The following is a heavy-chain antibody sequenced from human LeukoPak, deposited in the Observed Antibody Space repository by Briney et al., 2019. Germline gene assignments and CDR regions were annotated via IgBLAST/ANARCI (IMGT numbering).Heavy chain of an antibody. CDR2: IKQDGSEK. CDR1: GFTFSSYW. J-gene: IGHJ4*02. CDR3: ARERYGDYVDY. Sequence: GGSLRLSCAASGFTFSSYWMSWVRQAPGKGLEWVANIKQDGSEKYFVDSVKGRFTISRDNAKNSLYLQMNSLRVEDTAVYYCARERYGDYVDYWGQGTLVTVSS. V-gene: IGHV3-7*01. D-gene: IGHD4-17*01.